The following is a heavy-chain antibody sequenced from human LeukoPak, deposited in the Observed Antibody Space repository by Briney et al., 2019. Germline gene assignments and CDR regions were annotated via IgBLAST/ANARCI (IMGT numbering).Heavy chain of an antibody. Sequence: SETLSLTCSVSGYSISSGNYWGWIRLPPGKGLQWIGSIYHSGSTYYNPSLKSRVTISVDTSKSQFSLKLSSVTAADTAVYYCARADILTGYYTKTFDYWGQGTLVTVSS. CDR2: IYHSGST. V-gene: IGHV4-38-2*01. CDR1: GYSISSGNY. CDR3: ARADILTGYYTKTFDY. J-gene: IGHJ4*02. D-gene: IGHD3-9*01.